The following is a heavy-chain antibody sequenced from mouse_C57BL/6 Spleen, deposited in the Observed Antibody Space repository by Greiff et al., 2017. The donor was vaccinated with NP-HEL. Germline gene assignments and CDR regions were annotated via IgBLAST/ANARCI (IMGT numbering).Heavy chain of an antibody. CDR1: GFSLTSYG. D-gene: IGHD1-1*01. CDR2: IWRGGST. V-gene: IGHV2-5*01. Sequence: VKLMESGPGLVQPSQSLSITCTVSGFSLTSYGVHWVRQSPGKGLEWLGVIWRGGSTDYNAAFMSRLSITKDNSKSQVFFKMNSLQADDTAIYYCAKKGPDYYGSSYGYAMDYWGQGTSVTVSS. CDR3: AKKGPDYYGSSYGYAMDY. J-gene: IGHJ4*01.